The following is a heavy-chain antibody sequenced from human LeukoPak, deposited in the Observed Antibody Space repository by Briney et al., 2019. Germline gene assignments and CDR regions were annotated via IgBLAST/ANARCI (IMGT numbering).Heavy chain of an antibody. D-gene: IGHD3-10*01. CDR3: ANYGSGSYYNQYYYYMDV. Sequence: GGSLRLSCAASGFTFSSYEMNWVRQAPGKGLEWVGRIKSKTDGGTTDYAAPVKARFTISRDDSRNTLYLQMNSLRAEDTAVYYCANYGSGSYYNQYYYYMDVWGKGTTVTISS. V-gene: IGHV3-15*01. CDR2: IKSKTDGGTT. CDR1: GFTFSSYE. J-gene: IGHJ6*03.